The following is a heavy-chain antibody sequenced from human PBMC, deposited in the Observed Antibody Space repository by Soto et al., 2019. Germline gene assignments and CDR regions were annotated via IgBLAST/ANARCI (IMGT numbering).Heavy chain of an antibody. CDR3: ARVAYFDSSGYHYFFDY. CDR2: FSYTGST. Sequence: SETLSLTCAVSGYSITSGYFWGWIRQPPGKGLEWIGSFSYTGSTFYNPSNPSLKSRVTISVDTFKNQLSLTLSSVTAADTAVYYCARVAYFDSSGYHYFFDYWGQGTLVTVSS. CDR1: GYSITSGYF. J-gene: IGHJ4*02. V-gene: IGHV4-38-2*01. D-gene: IGHD3-22*01.